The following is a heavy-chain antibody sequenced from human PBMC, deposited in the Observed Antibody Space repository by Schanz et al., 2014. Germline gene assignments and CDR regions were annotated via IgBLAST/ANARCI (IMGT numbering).Heavy chain of an antibody. CDR2: ISGTGGDDT. Sequence: EVQLVESGGGLVQPGGSLRLSCAASGFSFGTYAMSWVRQAPGKGLLWVSSISGTGGDDTYYADSVKGRFTISRDNSKNTLFLQMNSLRVEDSAIYYCAKDISDTSGKDDYWGQGTLXTVSS. V-gene: IGHV3-23*04. CDR3: AKDISDTSGKDDY. CDR1: GFSFGTYA. D-gene: IGHD3-22*01. J-gene: IGHJ4*02.